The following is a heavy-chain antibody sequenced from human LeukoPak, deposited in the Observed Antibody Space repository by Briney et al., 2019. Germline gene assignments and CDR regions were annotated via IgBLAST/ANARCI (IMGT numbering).Heavy chain of an antibody. Sequence: ASVKGSCKASVYTFTGYYMHWVRQAPVHGLEWMGWINPNSGGTHYAQKFPGRVTMTRDTSISTAYMELGRLRYDDTDVYYCARVLSYSSGWYDYWGQGTLVTVSS. CDR3: ARVLSYSSGWYDY. CDR1: VYTFTGYY. V-gene: IGHV1-2*02. CDR2: INPNSGGT. D-gene: IGHD6-19*01. J-gene: IGHJ4*02.